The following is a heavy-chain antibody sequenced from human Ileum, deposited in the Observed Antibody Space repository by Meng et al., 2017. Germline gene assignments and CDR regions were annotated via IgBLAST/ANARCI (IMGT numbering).Heavy chain of an antibody. CDR2: AGT. CDR3: ARDHWGSLDY. D-gene: IGHD7-27*01. Sequence: QVQLQGPGPGLVRPSETLSLICTVSGGSVSTSDYQWGWIRQPPGKGLEWIGYAGTNYNPSLKSRVTISVDTSKRQFSLKLTSVTAADTAVYYCARDHWGSLDYWGQGILVTVSS. CDR1: GGSVSTSDYQ. J-gene: IGHJ4*02. V-gene: IGHV4-61*08.